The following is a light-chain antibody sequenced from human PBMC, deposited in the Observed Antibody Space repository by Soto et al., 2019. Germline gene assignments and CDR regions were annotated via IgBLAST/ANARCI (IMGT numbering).Light chain of an antibody. CDR2: GAS. CDR3: QQYNNWLTWT. J-gene: IGKJ1*01. V-gene: IGKV3-15*01. CDR1: QSVSSN. Sequence: EIVMTQSPATLSVSPGERATFSCRASQSVSSNLAWYQQKPGQAPRLLIYGASTRATGIPARFSGSGSGTEFTLTISSLHSEDFAVYYCQQYNNWLTWTFGQGTKVDIK.